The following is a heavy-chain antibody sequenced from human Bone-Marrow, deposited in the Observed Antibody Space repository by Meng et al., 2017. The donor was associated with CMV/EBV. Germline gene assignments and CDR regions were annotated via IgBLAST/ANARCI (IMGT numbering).Heavy chain of an antibody. V-gene: IGHV3-20*04. Sequence: GGSLRLSCAASGFTFDDYGMSWVRQAPGKGLEWVSGINWNGGSTGYADSVKGRFTISRDNAKNSLYLQMNSLRAEDTAVYYCARTTYYYYGMDFWGQGTTVNGSS. D-gene: IGHD1-14*01. CDR2: INWNGGST. J-gene: IGHJ6*01. CDR1: GFTFDDYG. CDR3: ARTTYYYYGMDF.